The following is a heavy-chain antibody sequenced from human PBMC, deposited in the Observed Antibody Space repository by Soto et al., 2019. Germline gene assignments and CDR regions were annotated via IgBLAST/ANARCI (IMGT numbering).Heavy chain of an antibody. CDR1: GFTFSSYG. J-gene: IGHJ6*02. CDR3: ARHPYCSGGSCYSPYYYYGMDV. D-gene: IGHD2-15*01. V-gene: IGHV3-33*01. Sequence: SLRLSCAASGFTFSSYGMHWVRQAPGKGLEWVAVIWYDGSNKYYADSVKGRFTISRDNSKNTLYLQMNSLRAEDTAVYYCARHPYCSGGSCYSPYYYYGMDVWGQGTTVTVSS. CDR2: IWYDGSNK.